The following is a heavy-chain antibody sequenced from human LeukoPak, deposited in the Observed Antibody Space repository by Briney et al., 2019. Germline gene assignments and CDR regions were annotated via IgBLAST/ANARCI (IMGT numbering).Heavy chain of an antibody. V-gene: IGHV4-34*01. J-gene: IGHJ4*02. CDR1: GGSFSGYY. CDR3: ARAYYYDSSGYYLGLDY. CDR2: INHSGST. D-gene: IGHD3-22*01. Sequence: SETLSLTCAVYGGSFSGYYWSWIRQPPGKGLEWIGEINHSGSTNYNPSLKSRVTISVDTSRNQFSLKLSSVTAADTAVYYCARAYYYDSSGYYLGLDYWGQGTLVTVSS.